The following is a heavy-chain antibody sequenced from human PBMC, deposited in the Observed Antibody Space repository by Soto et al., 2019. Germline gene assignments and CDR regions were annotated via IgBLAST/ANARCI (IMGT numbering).Heavy chain of an antibody. CDR1: GGSISSYY. CDR2: IYDSGST. CDR3: ASTYYDFWSGSYYYYYYMDV. V-gene: IGHV4-59*01. D-gene: IGHD3-3*01. J-gene: IGHJ6*03. Sequence: FEILSLPYTVAGGSISSYYWSRILQTPGKGLEWIGYIYDSGSTNYNPSLKSRVTISVDTSKYQFSLKLSSVTAADTAVYYCASTYYDFWSGSYYYYYYMDVWGNGTTVTVSS.